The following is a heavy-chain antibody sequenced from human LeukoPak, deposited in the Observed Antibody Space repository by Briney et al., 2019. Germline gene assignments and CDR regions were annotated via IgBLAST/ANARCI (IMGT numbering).Heavy chain of an antibody. J-gene: IGHJ5*02. V-gene: IGHV3-53*01. CDR2: IYPAGTT. CDR1: GFTVTNSY. CDR3: AREQAYWFGP. D-gene: IGHD2-21*01. Sequence: GGSLRLSCAASGFTVTNSYMTWVRQAPGKGLDWASFIYPAGTTSYADSVKGRFTISRDSSKNTLHLQMNSLRADDTAVYYCAREQAYWFGPWGQGSLVTVSS.